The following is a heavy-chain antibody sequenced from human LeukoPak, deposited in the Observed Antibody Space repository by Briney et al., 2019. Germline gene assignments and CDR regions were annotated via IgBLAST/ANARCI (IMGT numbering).Heavy chain of an antibody. J-gene: IGHJ4*02. D-gene: IGHD3-9*01. CDR1: GYTFTGYY. Sequence: APVKVSCKASGYTFTGYYMHWVLQAPGQGLEWMGWINPNSGGTNYAQKFQRRVTMTRDTSISTAYIELSRLRSDDTTVYYCAFDILTGYTDCGQGTLVTVSS. V-gene: IGHV1-2*02. CDR2: INPNSGGT. CDR3: AFDILTGYTD.